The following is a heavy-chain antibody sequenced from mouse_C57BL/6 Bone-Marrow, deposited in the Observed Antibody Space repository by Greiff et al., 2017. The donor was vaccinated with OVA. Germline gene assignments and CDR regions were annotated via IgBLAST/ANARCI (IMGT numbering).Heavy chain of an antibody. J-gene: IGHJ2*01. D-gene: IGHD2-4*01. CDR2: IDPSDSYT. V-gene: IGHV1-59*01. CDR1: GYTFTSYW. CDR3: ASCYYDCPYYCDY. Sequence: QVQLQQPGAELVRPGTSVKLSCKASGYTFTSYWMHWVKQRPGQGLEWIGVIDPSDSYTNYNQKFKGKATLTVDTSSSTAYMQLSSLTSEDSAVXFCASCYYDCPYYCDYWRQGTTLTVSS.